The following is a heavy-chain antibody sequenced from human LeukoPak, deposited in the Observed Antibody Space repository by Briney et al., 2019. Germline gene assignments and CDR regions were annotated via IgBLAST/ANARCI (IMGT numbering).Heavy chain of an antibody. V-gene: IGHV1-18*01. CDR1: GYTFTSYG. CDR2: INPSNGNT. Sequence: ASVKVSCKTSGYTFTSYGISWVRQAPGQGLEWMAWINPSNGNTKDARNLQGRVTMTTDTSTNTAYMELWNLRSSDTAVYYCATGGTYSSFDHWGQGTLVTVSS. D-gene: IGHD4-11*01. J-gene: IGHJ4*02. CDR3: ATGGTYSSFDH.